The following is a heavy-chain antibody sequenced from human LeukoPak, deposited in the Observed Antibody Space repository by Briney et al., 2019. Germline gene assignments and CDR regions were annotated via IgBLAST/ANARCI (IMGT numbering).Heavy chain of an antibody. J-gene: IGHJ4*02. Sequence: GGSLRLSCAASGFTFSDYDMSWIRQAPGKGLEWVSYISSSSSNRNYADSVKGRFTISRDNAKNSLYLQMNSLRAEDTAVYYCARAQYYLDSWGQGTLVTASS. CDR3: ARAQYYLDS. CDR2: ISSSSSNR. CDR1: GFTFSDYD. V-gene: IGHV3-11*06.